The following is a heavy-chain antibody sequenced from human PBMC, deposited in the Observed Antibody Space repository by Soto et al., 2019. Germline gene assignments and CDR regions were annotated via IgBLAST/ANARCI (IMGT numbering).Heavy chain of an antibody. CDR1: GGIFHGYG. V-gene: IGHV3-33*01. CDR3: ARDGIGGTVFRGYLDY. CDR2: IRFDGSNE. J-gene: IGHJ4*02. Sequence: GGSLRLSCAVPGGIFHGYGMHWVRQAPGKGLEWMAIIRFDGSNEEYADSVKGRFTISRDNSKNTLYLQMNTLGAEDTAVYYCARDGIGGTVFRGYLDYWGRGTVVTVSS. D-gene: IGHD1-7*01.